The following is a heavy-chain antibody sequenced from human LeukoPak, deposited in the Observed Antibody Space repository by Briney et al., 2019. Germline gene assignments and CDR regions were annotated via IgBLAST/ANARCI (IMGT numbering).Heavy chain of an antibody. CDR1: GFTFSSYG. CDR3: ARDRGVVPAASHYYYYYGMDV. CDR2: IWYDGGNK. Sequence: GGSLRLSCAASGFTFSSYGMHWVRQAPGKGLEWVAVIWYDGGNKYYADSVKGRFTISRDNSKNTLYLQMNSLRAEDTAVYYCARDRGVVPAASHYYYYYGMDVWGQGTTVTVSS. J-gene: IGHJ6*02. V-gene: IGHV3-33*01. D-gene: IGHD2-2*01.